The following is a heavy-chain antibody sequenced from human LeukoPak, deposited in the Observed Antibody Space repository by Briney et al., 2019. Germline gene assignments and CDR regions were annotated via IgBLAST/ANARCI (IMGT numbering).Heavy chain of an antibody. CDR2: ISWNSGSI. V-gene: IGHV3-9*01. D-gene: IGHD1-20*01. CDR3: AKDTSITGTTYAFDI. CDR1: GFTFDDYA. J-gene: IGHJ3*02. Sequence: PGGSLRLSCAASGFTFDDYAMHWVRQAPGKGLEWVSGISWNSGSIGYADSVKGRFTISRDNAKNSLYLQMNSLRAEDTALYYCAKDTSITGTTYAFDIWGQGTMVTVSS.